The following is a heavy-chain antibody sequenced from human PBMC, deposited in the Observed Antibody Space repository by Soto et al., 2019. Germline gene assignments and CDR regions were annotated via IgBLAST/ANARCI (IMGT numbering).Heavy chain of an antibody. J-gene: IGHJ4*02. CDR1: GFPFSSYV. D-gene: IGHD4-4*01. V-gene: IGHV3-23*01. CDR2: ISVGGSNT. Sequence: GGALRLSCAASGFPFSSYVMIWVRQAPGKGLEWVSGISVGGSNTFYADYVKGRFTISRDNSKNTLLLQMNSLGAEDTAVYYCAKDSNKYSSSLRGRYFDYWGQGIGVTVSS. CDR3: AKDSNKYSSSLRGRYFDY.